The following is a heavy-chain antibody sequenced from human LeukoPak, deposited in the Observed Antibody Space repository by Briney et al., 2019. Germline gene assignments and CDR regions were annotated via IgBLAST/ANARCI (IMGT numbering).Heavy chain of an antibody. CDR2: IYPADSTT. J-gene: IGHJ5*02. CDR1: GYDFSTYW. D-gene: IGHD3-10*01. V-gene: IGHV5-51*01. CDR3: ACRKYYSTWSDP. Sequence: HGESLKISCKGFGYDFSTYWIGWVRQVPGEGLEWMGIIYPADSTTHYSRSFQGQVTISVDKSISTAYLQWSSLKASDTAMYYCACRKYYSTWSDPWGQGTLVTV.